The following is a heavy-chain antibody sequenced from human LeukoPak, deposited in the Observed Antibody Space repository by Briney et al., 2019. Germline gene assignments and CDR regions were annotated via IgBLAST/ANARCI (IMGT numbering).Heavy chain of an antibody. CDR2: INHSGST. J-gene: IGHJ4*02. D-gene: IGHD3-22*01. CDR3: ARMGLGYYYDSSGYYPFDY. V-gene: IGHV4-34*01. CDR1: GGSFSGYY. Sequence: SETLSPTCAVYGGSFSGYYWSWIRQPPGKGLEWIGEINHSGSTNYNPSLKSRVTISVDTSKNQFSLKLSSVTAADTAVYYCARMGLGYYYDSSGYYPFDYWGQGTLVTVSS.